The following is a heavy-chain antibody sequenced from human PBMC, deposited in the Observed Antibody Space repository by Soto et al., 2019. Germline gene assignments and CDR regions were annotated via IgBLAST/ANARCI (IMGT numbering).Heavy chain of an antibody. CDR2: ISGSGGTT. CDR3: TKMSHGDPDNYYYPMDV. V-gene: IGHV3-23*01. D-gene: IGHD3-16*01. Sequence: EVQVLESGGGLVQPGGSLRLSCAASGFSSSSFAMSWVRQGPGKGLEWVASISGSGGTTYLADSVKGRFTISRDNFKNTLSLQMKNLRAADTAVYYCTKMSHGDPDNYYYPMDVWGQGTTVTVSS. J-gene: IGHJ6*02. CDR1: GFSSSSFA.